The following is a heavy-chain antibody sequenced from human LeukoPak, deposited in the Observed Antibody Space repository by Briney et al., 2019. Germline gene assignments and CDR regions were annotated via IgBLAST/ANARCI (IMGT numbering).Heavy chain of an antibody. Sequence: GGSLRLSCAASGFTFSSYAMNWVRQAPGKGLEWVSGISGSGGDTFYADSVKGRFTISRDNSKNTLYLQMNSLRAEDTAVYYWASDSYSPEYFQHWGQGTLVTGSS. CDR2: ISGSGGDT. D-gene: IGHD2-21*02. J-gene: IGHJ1*01. V-gene: IGHV3-23*01. CDR3: ASDSYSPEYFQH. CDR1: GFTFSSYA.